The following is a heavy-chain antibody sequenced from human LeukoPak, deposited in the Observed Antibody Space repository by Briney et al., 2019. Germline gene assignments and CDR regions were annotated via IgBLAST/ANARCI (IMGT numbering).Heavy chain of an antibody. CDR2: ISYDGSNK. V-gene: IGHV3-30-3*01. CDR1: GFTFSSYA. CDR3: ARDYYDSSGFDY. D-gene: IGHD3-22*01. Sequence: GRSLRLSCAASGFTFSSYAMHGVRQAPGRGLEWVAVISYDGSNKYYADSVKGRFTISRDNSKNTLYLQMNSLRAEDTAVYYCARDYYDSSGFDYWGQGTLVTVSS. J-gene: IGHJ4*02.